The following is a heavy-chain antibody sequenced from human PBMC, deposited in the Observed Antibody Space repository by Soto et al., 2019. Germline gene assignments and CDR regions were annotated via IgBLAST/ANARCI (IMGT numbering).Heavy chain of an antibody. CDR3: AREYDSLGGAFDI. CDR2: IYSGGST. Sequence: EVQLVESGGGLVQPGGSLRLSCAASGFTVSSNYMSWVRQAPGKGLEWVSVIYSGGSTYYADSVKGRFTISRDNSKNTLYLQMNRLRAEDTAVYYCAREYDSLGGAFDIWGQGTMVTVSS. D-gene: IGHD3-16*01. CDR1: GFTVSSNY. J-gene: IGHJ3*02. V-gene: IGHV3-66*01.